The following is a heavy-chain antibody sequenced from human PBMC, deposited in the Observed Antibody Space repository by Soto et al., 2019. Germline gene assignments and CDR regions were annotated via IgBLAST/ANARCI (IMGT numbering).Heavy chain of an antibody. CDR3: ARAKLCNTLSCPHSFDT. Sequence: QVQLQESGPGLVNASGTLSLTCGVSGGSISTNNWWSWVRQPPGQGLEWIAEVYHSGSTNYNPSRMSRLTISVDKSKNQFSLRLTSVTAADSAVYYCARAKLCNTLSCPHSFDTWGQGTLVTVSS. J-gene: IGHJ4*02. V-gene: IGHV4-4*02. CDR1: GGSISTNNW. D-gene: IGHD2-2*01. CDR2: VYHSGST.